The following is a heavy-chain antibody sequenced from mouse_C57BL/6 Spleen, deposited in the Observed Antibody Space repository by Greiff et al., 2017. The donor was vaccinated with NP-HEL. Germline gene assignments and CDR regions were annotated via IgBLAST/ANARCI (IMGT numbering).Heavy chain of an antibody. Sequence: QVQLQQPGAELVKPGASVKMSCKASGYTFTSYWITWVKQRPGQGLEWIGDIYPGSGSTNYNEKFKSKATLTVDTSSSTAYMQLSSLTSEDSAVYYCARCYYGVHAMDYWGQGTSVTVSS. CDR1: GYTFTSYW. D-gene: IGHD1-1*01. V-gene: IGHV1-55*01. CDR2: IYPGSGST. J-gene: IGHJ4*01. CDR3: ARCYYGVHAMDY.